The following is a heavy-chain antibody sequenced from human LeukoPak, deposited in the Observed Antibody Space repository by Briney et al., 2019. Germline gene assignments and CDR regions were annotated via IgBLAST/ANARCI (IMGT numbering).Heavy chain of an antibody. D-gene: IGHD2-2*01. CDR2: IGTNGIST. CDR1: GLTFSTYA. CDR3: VKGSQVVYSPAFDY. J-gene: IGHJ4*02. Sequence: GGSLRLFRTVSGLTFSTYAMHWVRQAPGKGLEYVSAIGTNGISTYYADAVRDRFIISKDNSKNTLYLQMTSLRAEDTAVYYCVKGSQVVYSPAFDYWGQGTLVTVSS. V-gene: IGHV3-64D*06.